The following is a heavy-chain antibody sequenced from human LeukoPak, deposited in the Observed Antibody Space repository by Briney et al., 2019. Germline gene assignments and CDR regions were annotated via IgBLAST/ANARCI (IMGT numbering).Heavy chain of an antibody. CDR2: ISGSGGST. V-gene: IGHV3-23*01. CDR3: AKGTGQLVYYYMDV. Sequence: GESLRLSCAASGFTFSSYGMSWVRQAPGKGLEWVSAISGSGGSTYYADSVKGRFTISRDNSKNTLYLQMNSLRAEDTAVYYCAKGTGQLVYYYMDVWGKGTTVTISS. D-gene: IGHD6-13*01. J-gene: IGHJ6*03. CDR1: GFTFSSYG.